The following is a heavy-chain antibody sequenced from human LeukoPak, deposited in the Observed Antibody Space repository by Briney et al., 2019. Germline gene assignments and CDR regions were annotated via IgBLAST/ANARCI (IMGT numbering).Heavy chain of an antibody. V-gene: IGHV1-2*02. D-gene: IGHD6-19*01. CDR2: INPNSGGT. CDR1: GCTFTGYC. J-gene: IGHJ4*02. CDR3: ARAIAVAEDY. Sequence: ASVKVSCKASGCTFTGYCMHWVRQAPGQGLEWMGWINPNSGGTKYAQKFQGRVTMTRDTSISTAYMELSRLRSDDTAVYYCARAIAVAEDYWGQGTLVTVSS.